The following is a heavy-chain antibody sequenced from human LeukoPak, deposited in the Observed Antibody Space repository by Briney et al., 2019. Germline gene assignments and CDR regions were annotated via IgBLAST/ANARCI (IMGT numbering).Heavy chain of an antibody. V-gene: IGHV3-23*01. D-gene: IGHD6-13*01. J-gene: IGHJ1*01. CDR1: GFTFSSHA. CDR3: AKDLEGSTWYLYFHH. Sequence: GGSLRLSCAVSGFTFSSHAMSWVRQAPGKGPEWISSISGSGVTTYYTDSVKGRFTISRDNSKNTVYLQMNSLTTEDMAVYYCAKDLEGSTWYLYFHHWGQGTLVSVSS. CDR2: ISGSGVTT.